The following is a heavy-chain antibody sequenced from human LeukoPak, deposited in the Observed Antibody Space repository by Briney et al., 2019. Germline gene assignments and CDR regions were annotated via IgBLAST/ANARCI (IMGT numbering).Heavy chain of an antibody. J-gene: IGHJ3*01. V-gene: IGHV3-53*01. CDR1: GFTVSSNY. Sequence: GGSLRLSCAASGFTVSSNYMSWVRQAPGKGLEWVSTIYSGGSTYYADSVKGRFTISRDNARNSLYLQMNSLRAEDTSVYYCARARIAAAGTGAFDVWGQGTMVTVSS. D-gene: IGHD6-13*01. CDR2: IYSGGST. CDR3: ARARIAAAGTGAFDV.